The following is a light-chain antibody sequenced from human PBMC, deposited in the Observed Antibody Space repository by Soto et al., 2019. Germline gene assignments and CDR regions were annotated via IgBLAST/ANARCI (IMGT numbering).Light chain of an antibody. J-gene: IGKJ1*01. CDR3: QQYHNWPPWT. CDR1: QSINVN. CDR2: GAS. V-gene: IGKV3-15*01. Sequence: EIVLTQSPGILSLSPGERATLSCRASQSINVNLAWYQQRPGQAPRLLVYGASTRATGIPARFSGSGSGTEFTLTISGLQSEDFAVYYCQQYHNWPPWTFGQGTKVDIK.